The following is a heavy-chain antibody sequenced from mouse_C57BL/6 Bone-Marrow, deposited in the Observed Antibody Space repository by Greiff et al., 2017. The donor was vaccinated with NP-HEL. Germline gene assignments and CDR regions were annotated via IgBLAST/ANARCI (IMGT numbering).Heavy chain of an antibody. V-gene: IGHV3-6*01. CDR1: GYSITSGYY. CDR3: ASYYSNPAWFAY. D-gene: IGHD2-5*01. J-gene: IGHJ3*01. Sequence: ESGPGLVKPSQSLSLTCSVTGYSITSGYYWNWIRQFPGNKLEWMGYISYDGSNNSNPSLKNRISITRDTSKNQFFLKLNSVTTEDTATYYCASYYSNPAWFAYWGQGTLVTVSA. CDR2: ISYDGSN.